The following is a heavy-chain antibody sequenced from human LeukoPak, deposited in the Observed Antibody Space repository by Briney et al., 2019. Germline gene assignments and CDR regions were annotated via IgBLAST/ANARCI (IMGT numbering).Heavy chain of an antibody. J-gene: IGHJ6*04. CDR2: ISTNSGNA. Sequence: ASVKVSCKASGYMFTSYGICWVRQAPGQGLEWMGWISTNSGNANYAQKLQGRVTMTTDTSTSTAYMELRSLRSDDTAVYYCARGTAAAGLDAWGKGTTVTVSS. V-gene: IGHV1-18*01. CDR3: ARGTAAAGLDA. D-gene: IGHD6-13*01. CDR1: GYMFTSYG.